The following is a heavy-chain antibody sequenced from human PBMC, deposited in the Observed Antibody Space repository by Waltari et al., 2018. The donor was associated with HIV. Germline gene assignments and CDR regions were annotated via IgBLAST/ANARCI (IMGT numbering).Heavy chain of an antibody. Sequence: EVQLVESGGGLVQPGRSLRLSCAASGFTFDDYAMHWVRQAPGKGLEWVSGISWNSGSIGYADSVKGRFTISRDNAKNSLYLQMNSLRAEDTALYYCAKAPLPNYYDSSGYGYWYCDLWGRGTLVTVSS. J-gene: IGHJ2*01. V-gene: IGHV3-9*01. CDR1: GFTFDDYA. CDR3: AKAPLPNYYDSSGYGYWYCDL. CDR2: ISWNSGSI. D-gene: IGHD3-22*01.